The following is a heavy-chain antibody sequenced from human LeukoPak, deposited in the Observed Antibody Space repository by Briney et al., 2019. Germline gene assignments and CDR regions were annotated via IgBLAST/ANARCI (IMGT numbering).Heavy chain of an antibody. CDR3: AGDRSPYYGDYTYSDAFDI. J-gene: IGHJ3*02. CDR1: GYTFTTYG. D-gene: IGHD4-17*01. CDR2: ISAYNGNT. Sequence: VASVKVSCKTSGYTFTTYGITWVRQAPGQGLEWMGWISAYNGNTNYAQKLQGRVTMTTDISTNTAYMELRSLRSDDTAVYYCAGDRSPYYGDYTYSDAFDIWGQGTMVTVSS. V-gene: IGHV1-18*01.